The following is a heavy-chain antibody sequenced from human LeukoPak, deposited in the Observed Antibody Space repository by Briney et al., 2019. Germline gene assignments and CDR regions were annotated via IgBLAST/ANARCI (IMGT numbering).Heavy chain of an antibody. V-gene: IGHV5-10-1*01. Sequence: PGESLKISCKGSGYSFTSYWISWVRQMPGKGLEWMGRTDPSDSYTNYSPSFQGHVTISADKSISTAYLQWSSLKASDTAMYYCARALDGYNDYWGQGTLVTVSS. D-gene: IGHD5-24*01. J-gene: IGHJ4*02. CDR2: TDPSDSYT. CDR3: ARALDGYNDY. CDR1: GYSFTSYW.